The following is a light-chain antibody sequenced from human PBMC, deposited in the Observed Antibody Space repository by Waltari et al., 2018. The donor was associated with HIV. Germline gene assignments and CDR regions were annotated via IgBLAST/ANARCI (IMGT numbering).Light chain of an antibody. Sequence: EIVLMQSPGTLSLSPGERVTLSCRASQSISSSYLAWYQQKPGQAPRLLMYGASSRATGIADRFSGTGSGTDFTLTITRLEPEDFAVYFCQQYGSSPPYTFGQGTYLEIK. V-gene: IGKV3-20*01. CDR2: GAS. CDR3: QQYGSSPPYT. J-gene: IGKJ2*01. CDR1: QSISSSY.